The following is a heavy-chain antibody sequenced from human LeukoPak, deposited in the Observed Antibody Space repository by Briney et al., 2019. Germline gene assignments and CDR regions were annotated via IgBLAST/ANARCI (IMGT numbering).Heavy chain of an antibody. V-gene: IGHV1-46*01. Sequence: EASVKVSCKASGYTFTSYYMHWVRQAPGQGLEWMGIINPSGGSTSYAQKFQGRVTMTRDTSTSTVYMELSSLRSEDTAVYYCLLTSQRRYDFWSGYSEFDPWGQGTLVTVSS. D-gene: IGHD3-3*01. CDR1: GYTFTSYY. CDR2: INPSGGST. J-gene: IGHJ5*02. CDR3: LLTSQRRYDFWSGYSEFDP.